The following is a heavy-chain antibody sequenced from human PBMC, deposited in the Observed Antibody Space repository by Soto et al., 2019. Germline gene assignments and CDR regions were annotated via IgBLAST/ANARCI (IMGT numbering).Heavy chain of an antibody. CDR1: GFSLSTSGLG. V-gene: IGHV2-5*02. CDR3: AHSRMRDWPRYGMDV. CDR2: IYWADDK. Sequence: QITLKESGPTLVKPTQTLTLTCTFSGFSLSTSGLGVGWIRQPPGKALEWLALIYWADDKRYSPSLKSRLTITKDTSKNQVVLTMTNMDPVDTAPYSCAHSRMRDWPRYGMDVWGQGTTVTVSS. J-gene: IGHJ6*02. D-gene: IGHD3-9*01.